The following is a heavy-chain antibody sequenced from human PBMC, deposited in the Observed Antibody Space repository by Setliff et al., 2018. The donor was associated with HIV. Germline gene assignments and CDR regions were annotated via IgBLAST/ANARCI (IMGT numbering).Heavy chain of an antibody. J-gene: IGHJ4*02. CDR1: GFTFSYYW. D-gene: IGHD2-15*01. CDR3: AREACSGGTCHDHGY. Sequence: LRLSCAASGFTFSYYWMHWVRQVPGKGLVYVSRINPDGSTTTYADSVEGRFTISRDNAKNTLYLQMNSLRGEDTAVYFCAREACSGGTCHDHGYWGQGTLVTVSS. CDR2: INPDGSTT. V-gene: IGHV3-74*01.